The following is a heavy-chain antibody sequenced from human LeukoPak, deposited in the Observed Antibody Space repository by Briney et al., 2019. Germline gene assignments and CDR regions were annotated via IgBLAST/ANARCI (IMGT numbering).Heavy chain of an antibody. CDR1: GFTFSSYG. Sequence: GGSLRLSCAASGFTFSSYGMHWVRQAPGKGLEWVAVIWYDGSNKYYADSVKGRFTISRDNSKNTLYLQMNSLRAEGTAVYYCAKDPRYCSSTSCYISSGYFQHWGQGTLVTVSS. D-gene: IGHD2-2*02. CDR2: IWYDGSNK. V-gene: IGHV3-33*06. J-gene: IGHJ1*01. CDR3: AKDPRYCSSTSCYISSGYFQH.